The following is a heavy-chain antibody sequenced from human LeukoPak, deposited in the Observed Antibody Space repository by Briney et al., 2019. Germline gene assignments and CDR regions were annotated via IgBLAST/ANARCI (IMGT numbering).Heavy chain of an antibody. D-gene: IGHD2-15*01. CDR1: GGSISSGDYY. J-gene: IGHJ4*02. CDR3: AREGILGYCSGGSCQNYFDY. Sequence: SETLSLTCTVSGGSISSGDYYWGWIRQPPGKGLEWIGYIYYSGSTYYNPSLKSRVTISVDTSKNQFSLKLSSVTAADTAVYYCAREGILGYCSGGSCQNYFDYWGQGTLVTVSS. V-gene: IGHV4-30-4*01. CDR2: IYYSGST.